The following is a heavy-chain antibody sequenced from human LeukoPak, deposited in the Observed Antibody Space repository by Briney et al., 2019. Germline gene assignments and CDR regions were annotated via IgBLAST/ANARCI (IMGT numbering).Heavy chain of an antibody. CDR1: GFTFSSYA. CDR2: ISYDGSDK. CDR3: ATLLLGVGGDY. D-gene: IGHD2-15*01. Sequence: PGGSLRLSCAASGFTFSSYAMHWVRQAPGKGLEWVALISYDGSDKYYADSVKGRFTISRDNSKNTLYLQMNSLRAEDTAMYSCATLLLGVGGDYWGQGTLVTVSS. V-gene: IGHV3-30*03. J-gene: IGHJ4*02.